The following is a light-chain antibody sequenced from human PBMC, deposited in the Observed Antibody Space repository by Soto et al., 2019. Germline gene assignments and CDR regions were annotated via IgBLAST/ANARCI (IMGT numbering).Light chain of an antibody. V-gene: IGKV1-39*01. CDR2: AAS. Sequence: DLQMTQSPSSLSASVGDRVTITCRASQSISSYLNWYQQKQGKAPKLLIYAASSLQSWVPSRFSGSGSGTDFTLTISSLQPEDFATYYCQHTYITPNTFGQGTRLEIK. J-gene: IGKJ5*01. CDR3: QHTYITPNT. CDR1: QSISSY.